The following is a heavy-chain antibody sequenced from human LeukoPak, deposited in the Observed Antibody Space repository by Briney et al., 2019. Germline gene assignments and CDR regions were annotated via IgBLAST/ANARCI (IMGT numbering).Heavy chain of an antibody. Sequence: GGSLRLSCAASGFTFSSYSMNWVRQAPGKGLEWVSSISSSSSYIYYADSVKGRFTISRDNAKNSLYLQMNSLRDEDTAVYYCARGLYSSAWSPFDYWGQGTLVTVSS. CDR1: GFTFSSYS. CDR2: ISSSSSYI. CDR3: ARGLYSSAWSPFDY. J-gene: IGHJ4*02. V-gene: IGHV3-21*01. D-gene: IGHD6-19*01.